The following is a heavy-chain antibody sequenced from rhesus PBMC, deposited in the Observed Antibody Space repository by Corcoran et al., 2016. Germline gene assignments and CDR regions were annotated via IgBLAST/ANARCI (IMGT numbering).Heavy chain of an antibody. CDR3: TTGRYYY. D-gene: IGHD2-27*01. Sequence: EVQLVESGGGLVQPGGALRLSCAASGCTFSNVWMNWVRQAPGKGLEWVARIKSKADGGTADYAASVKGRFTISRDDSKNTLYLQMNSLKTEDTAVYYCTTGRYYYWGQGVLVTVSS. CDR2: IKSKADGGTA. J-gene: IGHJ4*01. CDR1: GCTFSNVW. V-gene: IGHV3-30*01.